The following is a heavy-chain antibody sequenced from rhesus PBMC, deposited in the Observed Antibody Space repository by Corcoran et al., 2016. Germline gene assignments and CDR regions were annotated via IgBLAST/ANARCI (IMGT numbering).Heavy chain of an antibody. V-gene: IGHV4-106*01. Sequence: QVQLQESGPGLVKPSETLSLTCAVSGGSISDDYYWSWIRQPPGKGLEWIGYIYGSGGGTNYNPSLKNRVTISIDTSKNQFSLKRSAVTAADTAVYYCASGLRPTSHYCDYWGQGVLVTVSS. CDR2: IYGSGGGT. CDR1: GGSISDDYY. J-gene: IGHJ4*01. D-gene: IGHD3-9*01. CDR3: ASGLRPTSHYCDY.